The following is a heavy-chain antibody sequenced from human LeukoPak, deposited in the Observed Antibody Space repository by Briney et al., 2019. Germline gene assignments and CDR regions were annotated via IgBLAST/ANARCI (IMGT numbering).Heavy chain of an antibody. J-gene: IGHJ6*02. CDR1: GLTFSSHD. CDR3: AREVVSRQDLDV. Sequence: GGSLRLSCAASGLTFSSHDMNWVRQAPGKGLEWVSSINRSGRDTFCADSVKGRFTISRDNVKNSLSLQMNSLRAEDTAVYYCAREVVSRQDLDVWGQGTTVTVSS. CDR2: INRSGRDT. D-gene: IGHD2-15*01. V-gene: IGHV3-21*01.